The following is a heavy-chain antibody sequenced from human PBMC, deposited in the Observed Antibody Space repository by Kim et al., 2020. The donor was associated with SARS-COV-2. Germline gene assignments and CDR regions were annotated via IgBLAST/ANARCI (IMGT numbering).Heavy chain of an antibody. Sequence: GGSLRLSCAASGFTFDDYAMHWVRQAPGKGLEWVSGISWNSGSIGYADSVKGRFTISRDNAKNSLYLQMNSLRAGDTALYYCAKEYGGRYHYYYGMDVWGQGTTVTVSS. CDR2: ISWNSGSI. CDR3: AKEYGGRYHYYYGMDV. V-gene: IGHV3-9*01. J-gene: IGHJ6*02. CDR1: GFTFDDYA. D-gene: IGHD1-26*01.